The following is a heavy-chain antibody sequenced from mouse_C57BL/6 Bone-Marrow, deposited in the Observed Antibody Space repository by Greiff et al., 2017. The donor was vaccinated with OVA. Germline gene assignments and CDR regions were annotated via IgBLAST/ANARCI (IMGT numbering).Heavy chain of an antibody. CDR2: ISSGSSTI. CDR1: GFTFSDYG. CDR3: ARILRYLYFDY. Sequence: EVHLVESGGGLVKPGGSLKLSCAASGFTFSDYGMHWVRQAPEKGLEWVAYISSGSSTIYYADTVKGRFTISRDNAKNTLFLHMTSLRSEDTAMYYCARILRYLYFDYWGQGTTLTVSS. D-gene: IGHD1-1*01. V-gene: IGHV5-17*01. J-gene: IGHJ2*01.